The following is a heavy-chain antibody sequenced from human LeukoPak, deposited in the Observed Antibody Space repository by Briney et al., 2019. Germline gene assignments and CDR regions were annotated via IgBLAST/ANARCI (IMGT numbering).Heavy chain of an antibody. Sequence: GGSLRLSCAASGFTFSSYSMSWVRQAPGKGLEWVSYITSSGGALYYADSVKGRFTISRDNAKTSLYLQMNSLRAEDTAVYYCAREYSSSSGKAFDIWGQGIMVTVSS. J-gene: IGHJ3*02. CDR2: ITSSGGAL. V-gene: IGHV3-48*01. D-gene: IGHD6-6*01. CDR1: GFTFSSYS. CDR3: AREYSSSSGKAFDI.